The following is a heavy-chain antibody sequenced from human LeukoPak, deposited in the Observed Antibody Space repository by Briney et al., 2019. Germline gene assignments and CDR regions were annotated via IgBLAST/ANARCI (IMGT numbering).Heavy chain of an antibody. CDR1: GFTFSIYT. CDR2: ISSSSSNI. CDR3: ARPVLRYFGASDAFDI. Sequence: GGSLRLSCAASGFTFSIYTMHWVRQAPGKGLEWVSSISSSSSNIYYAESVKGRFTISRDNAKNSLYLQMNSLRAEDTAVYYCARPVLRYFGASDAFDIWGQGTMVTVSS. V-gene: IGHV3-21*01. D-gene: IGHD3-9*01. J-gene: IGHJ3*02.